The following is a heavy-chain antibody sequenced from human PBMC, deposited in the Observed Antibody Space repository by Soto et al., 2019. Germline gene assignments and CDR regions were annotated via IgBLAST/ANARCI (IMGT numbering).Heavy chain of an antibody. J-gene: IGHJ4*02. D-gene: IGHD6-13*01. CDR3: ARDLAAGMIDY. Sequence: QVQLVQSGAEVKKPGASVKVSCKASGYTFTSYGISWVRQAPGQGLEWMGWISADNGNTKYAQKVQGRVTMTTDTSTSTGYMELRSLRSDDTAVYYCARDLAAGMIDYWGQGTLVTVSS. CDR2: ISADNGNT. V-gene: IGHV1-18*01. CDR1: GYTFTSYG.